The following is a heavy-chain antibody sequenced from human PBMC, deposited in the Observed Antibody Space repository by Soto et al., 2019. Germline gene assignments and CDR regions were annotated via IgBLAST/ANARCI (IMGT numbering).Heavy chain of an antibody. CDR3: ARSGYYDSSGYYYPFGDYFDY. CDR2: ISAYNGNT. J-gene: IGHJ4*02. CDR1: GYTFTSYG. V-gene: IGHV1-18*01. Sequence: ASVKVSCKASGYTFTSYGISWVRQAPGQGLEWMGWISAYNGNTNYAQKLQGRVTMTTDTSTSTAYMELRGLRSDDTAVYYCARSGYYDSSGYYYPFGDYFDYWGQGTLVTVSS. D-gene: IGHD3-22*01.